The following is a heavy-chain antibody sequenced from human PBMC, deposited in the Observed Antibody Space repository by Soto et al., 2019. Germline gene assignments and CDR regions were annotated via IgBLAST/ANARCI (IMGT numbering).Heavy chain of an antibody. J-gene: IGHJ4*02. Sequence: ESLTICFKGSGYSFTSYLISLVRQMPGKGLEWMGRIDPSDSYTNYSPSFQGHVTISADKSITTAYLQWSSLKASDTAMYYCARQYCSGGSCYSSIDFWGQGTLVTVSS. D-gene: IGHD2-15*01. CDR2: IDPSDSYT. CDR3: ARQYCSGGSCYSSIDF. CDR1: GYSFTSYL. V-gene: IGHV5-10-1*01.